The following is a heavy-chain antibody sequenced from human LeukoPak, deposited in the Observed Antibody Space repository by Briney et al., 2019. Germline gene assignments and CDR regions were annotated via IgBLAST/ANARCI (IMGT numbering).Heavy chain of an antibody. D-gene: IGHD3-16*01. J-gene: IGHJ2*01. V-gene: IGHV1-2*02. CDR3: ARDEAQLGGYWHFAL. CDR2: INPHTSGT. CDR1: GYIFNAYY. Sequence: ASVKVSCKASGYIFNAYYIHWVRQAPGQGLEWMGWINPHTSGTNYAEKFQGKVTMTRDTSISTAYMDLSSLTSDDTAVYYCARDEAQLGGYWHFALWGPGTLVTVSS.